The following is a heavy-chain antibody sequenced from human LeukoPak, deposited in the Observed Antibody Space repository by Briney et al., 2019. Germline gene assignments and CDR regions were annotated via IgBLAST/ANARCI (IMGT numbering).Heavy chain of an antibody. D-gene: IGHD3-16*01. J-gene: IGHJ6*03. V-gene: IGHV3-30*02. CDR1: GFTFSSYG. CDR2: IRYDGSNK. Sequence: PGGSLRLSCAASGFTFSSYGMHWVRQAPGKGLEWVAFIRYDGSNKYYADSVKGRFTISRDNSKNTLYLQMNSLRAEDTAVYYCAKASVWGTSRTDFYYYCYYMDVWGKGTTVTVSS. CDR3: AKASVWGTSRTDFYYYCYYMDV.